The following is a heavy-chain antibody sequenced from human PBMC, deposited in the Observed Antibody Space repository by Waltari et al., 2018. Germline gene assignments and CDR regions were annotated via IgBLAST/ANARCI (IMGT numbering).Heavy chain of an antibody. CDR1: GCTFTSQH. V-gene: IGHV3-74*01. CDR3: VRDVGAPDWSLDL. D-gene: IGHD3-16*01. CDR2: INTDGKTI. Sequence: EVQLVESGGGLVQPGGSLRLYCVASGCTFTSQHMHWVRQALGKGLVWVSRINTDGKTINYANSVKGRFTMSRDNTKSTVYLQMNSLRDEDTAVYFCVRDVGAPDWSLDLWGRGSLVTVSS. J-gene: IGHJ2*01.